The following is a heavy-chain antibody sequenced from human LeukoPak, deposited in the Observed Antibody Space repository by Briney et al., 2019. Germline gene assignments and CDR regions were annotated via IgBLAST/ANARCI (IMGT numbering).Heavy chain of an antibody. D-gene: IGHD2-15*01. CDR3: ASMGYCSGGSCYPYYYYGMDV. J-gene: IGHJ6*02. Sequence: ASAKVSCKASGYTFTSYDINWVRQATGQGLEWMGWMNPNRGNTGYAQKFQGRVTMTRNTSISTAYMELSSLRSEDTAVYYCASMGYCSGGSCYPYYYYGMDVWGQGTTVTVSS. CDR1: GYTFTSYD. CDR2: MNPNRGNT. V-gene: IGHV1-8*01.